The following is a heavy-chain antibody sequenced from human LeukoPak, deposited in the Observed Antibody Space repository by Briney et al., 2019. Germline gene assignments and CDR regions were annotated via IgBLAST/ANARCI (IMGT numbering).Heavy chain of an antibody. CDR3: ARGPSSTFDY. V-gene: IGHV3-30*02. J-gene: IGHJ4*02. Sequence: GGSLRLSCAASGFTFSSYGMHWVRQAPGKGLEWVAFIRYDGSNKYYADSVKGRFTISRDNSKNTLYLQMNSLRAEDTAVYYCARGPSSTFDYWGQGTLVTVSS. CDR2: IRYDGSNK. D-gene: IGHD6-13*01. CDR1: GFTFSSYG.